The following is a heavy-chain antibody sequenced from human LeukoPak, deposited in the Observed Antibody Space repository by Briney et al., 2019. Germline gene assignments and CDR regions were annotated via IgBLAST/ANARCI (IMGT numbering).Heavy chain of an antibody. Sequence: GGSLRLSCAASGFTFSNAWMSWVRQAPGKGLEWVGRIKSKTDGGTTDYAAPVKGRFTISRDDSKNTLYLQMNSLKTEDTAVYYCTTEYDYVWGSYRFDYWGQGTLVTVSS. V-gene: IGHV3-15*01. CDR2: IKSKTDGGTT. D-gene: IGHD3-16*02. CDR3: TTEYDYVWGSYRFDY. CDR1: GFTFSNAW. J-gene: IGHJ4*02.